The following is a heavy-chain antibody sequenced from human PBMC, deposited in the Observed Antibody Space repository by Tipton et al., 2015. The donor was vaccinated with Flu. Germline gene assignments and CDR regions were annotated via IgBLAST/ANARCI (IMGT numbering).Heavy chain of an antibody. CDR3: ARGSYGELPYFDD. CDR2: IYFSGST. CDR1: GGSISGHY. V-gene: IGHV4-59*11. J-gene: IGHJ4*02. D-gene: IGHD1-26*01. Sequence: TLSLTCSVSGGSISGHYWNWIRQPPGKGLEWIGYIYFSGSTEYNPSLRSRVTISLDTSKKHFSLNLSSVIAADTAMYYCARGSYGELPYFDDWGQGTLGIVSS.